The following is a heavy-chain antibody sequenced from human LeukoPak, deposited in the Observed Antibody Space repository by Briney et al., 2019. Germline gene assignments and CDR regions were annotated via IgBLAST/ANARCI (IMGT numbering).Heavy chain of an antibody. CDR3: AKSDDSSGQYYFDY. Sequence: GGSLSPPFEAPEFPSGDFNMSWIRQAPGMGLDWVSSISSSSSTIYYADSVKGRFTISRDNAKNSLFLQMNSLRAEDTAVYYCAKSDDSSGQYYFDYWGQGTLVTVSS. CDR1: EFPSGDFN. D-gene: IGHD3-22*01. J-gene: IGHJ4*02. CDR2: ISSSSSTI. V-gene: IGHV3-11*01.